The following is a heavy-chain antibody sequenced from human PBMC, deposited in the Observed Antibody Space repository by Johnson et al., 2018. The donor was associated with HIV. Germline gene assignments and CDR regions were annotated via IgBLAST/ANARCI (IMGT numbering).Heavy chain of an antibody. CDR1: GFTFDDYT. CDR3: ARPGYYYDSSGYDAFDI. CDR2: ISSSGSI. Sequence: VQLVESGGGLVKPGGSLRLSCAASGFTFDDYTMHWVRQAPGKGLEWVSYISSSGSIGYADSAKGRFTISRDNSKNTLYLQMNSLRAEDTAVYYCARPGYYYDSSGYDAFDIWGQGTMVTVSS. D-gene: IGHD3-22*01. J-gene: IGHJ3*02. V-gene: IGHV3-69-1*01.